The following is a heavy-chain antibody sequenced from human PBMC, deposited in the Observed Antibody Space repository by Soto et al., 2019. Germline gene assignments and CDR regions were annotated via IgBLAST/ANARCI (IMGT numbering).Heavy chain of an antibody. CDR3: DRADTAMDAPYS. J-gene: IGHJ4*02. CDR2: IYYSGST. CDR1: GGSISSYY. Sequence: SETLSLTCTVSGGSISSYYWSWIRQPQGKGLEWIGYIYYSGSTNYNPSLKSQVTISVDTSKNQISMKLSSVTAADTAIYYYDRADTAMDAPYSWGQGILVTVSS. V-gene: IGHV4-59*01. D-gene: IGHD5-18*01.